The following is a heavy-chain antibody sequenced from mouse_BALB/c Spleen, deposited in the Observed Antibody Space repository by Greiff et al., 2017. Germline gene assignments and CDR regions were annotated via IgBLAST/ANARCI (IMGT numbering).Heavy chain of an antibody. J-gene: IGHJ4*01. V-gene: IGHV5-6-4*01. D-gene: IGHD1-2*01. CDR1: GFTFSSYT. CDR3: TREEDSSYYAMDY. CDR2: ISSGGSYT. Sequence: EVQLQQSGGGLVKPGGSLKLSCAASGFTFSSYTMSWVRQTPEKRLEWVATISSGGSYTYYPDSVKGRFTISRDNAKNTLYLQMSSLKSEDTAMYYCTREEDSSYYAMDYWGQGTSVTVSS.